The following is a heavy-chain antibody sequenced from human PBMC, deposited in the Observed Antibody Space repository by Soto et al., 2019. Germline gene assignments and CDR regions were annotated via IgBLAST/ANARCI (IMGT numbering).Heavy chain of an antibody. CDR1: GFSLSTSGVG. V-gene: IGHV2-5*02. Sequence: QITLKESGPTLVKPTQTLTLTCTFSGFSLSTSGVGVGWIRQPPGKALEWLALIYWDDDKRYSPSLKSRLTITKDTYKNQAVLTMTNMDPVDTATYYCAHTPGLDDAFDIWGQGTMVTVSS. D-gene: IGHD1-1*01. CDR2: IYWDDDK. J-gene: IGHJ3*02. CDR3: AHTPGLDDAFDI.